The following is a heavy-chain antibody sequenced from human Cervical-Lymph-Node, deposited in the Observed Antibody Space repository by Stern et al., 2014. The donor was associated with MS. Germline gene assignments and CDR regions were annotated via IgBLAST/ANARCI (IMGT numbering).Heavy chain of an antibody. CDR2: ISAYNGNT. D-gene: IGHD2-15*01. CDR3: ARGLLGSENAFDI. V-gene: IGHV1-18*01. Sequence: VKLVESGAEVMKPGASVKVSCKASGYTFTSYGISWVRQAPGKGLEWRGWISAYNGNTNYAQKLQGRFPMTTDTSTSTAYMELRSLRSDDTAVYYCARGLLGSENAFDIWGQGTMVTVSS. J-gene: IGHJ3*02. CDR1: GYTFTSYG.